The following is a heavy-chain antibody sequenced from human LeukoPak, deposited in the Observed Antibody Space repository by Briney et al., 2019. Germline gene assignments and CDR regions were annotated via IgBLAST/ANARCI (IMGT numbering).Heavy chain of an antibody. CDR3: ARARGYYDFWSGYDAFDI. CDR2: MNPNSGNT. Sequence: ASVKVSCKASGYTFTSYDINWVRQATGQGLEWMGWMNPNSGNTGYAQKFQGRVTITRNTSISTAYMELSSLRSEDTAVYYCARARGYYDFWSGYDAFDIWGQGTMVTVSS. V-gene: IGHV1-8*03. J-gene: IGHJ3*02. CDR1: GYTFTSYD. D-gene: IGHD3-3*01.